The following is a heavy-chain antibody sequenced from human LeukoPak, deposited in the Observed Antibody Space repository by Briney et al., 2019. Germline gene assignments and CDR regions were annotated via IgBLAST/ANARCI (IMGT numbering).Heavy chain of an antibody. CDR2: INAGNGNT. J-gene: IGHJ6*02. CDR3: AAPITIFGVVTMDYYYYGMDV. D-gene: IGHD3-3*01. CDR1: GYIFTNYA. Sequence: ASVKVSCKASGYIFTNYAMHWVRQAPGQRLEWMGWINAGNGNTKYSQKFQGRVTITRDTSASTAYMELSSLRSEDTAVYYCAAPITIFGVVTMDYYYYGMDVWGQGTTVTVSS. V-gene: IGHV1-3*01.